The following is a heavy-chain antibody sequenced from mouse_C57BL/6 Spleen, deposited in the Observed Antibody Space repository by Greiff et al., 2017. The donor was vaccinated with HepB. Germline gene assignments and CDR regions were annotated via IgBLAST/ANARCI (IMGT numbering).Heavy chain of an antibody. CDR2: ISYDGSK. J-gene: IGHJ2*01. Sequence: DVHLVESGPGLVKPSQSLSLTCSVTGYSITSGYYWNWIRQFPGNKLEWMGYISYDGSKNYNPSLKNRISITRDTSKNQFFLKLNSVTTEDTATYYCARDSQAQATDYWGQGTTPTVSS. CDR3: ARDSQAQATDY. V-gene: IGHV3-6*01. CDR1: GYSITSGYY. D-gene: IGHD3-2*02.